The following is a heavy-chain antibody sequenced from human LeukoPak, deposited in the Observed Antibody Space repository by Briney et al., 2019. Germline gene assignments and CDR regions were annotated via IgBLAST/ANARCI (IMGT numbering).Heavy chain of an antibody. CDR1: GYTFTSYG. J-gene: IGHJ1*01. CDR2: ISPYNGNT. V-gene: IGHV1-18*01. Sequence: ASVKVSCKASGYTFTSYGISWVRQAPGQGLKWMGWISPYNGNTNYAQKFQARVTMTTDTSTSTAYMELRSLRSDDTAVYYCARMPYDSSGYYKHWGQGTLVTVSS. D-gene: IGHD3-22*01. CDR3: ARMPYDSSGYYKH.